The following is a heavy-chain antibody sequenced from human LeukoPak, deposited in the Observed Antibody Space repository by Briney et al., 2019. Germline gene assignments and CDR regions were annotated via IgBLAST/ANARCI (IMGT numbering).Heavy chain of an antibody. Sequence: PSETLSLTCTVSGGSISSSSYYWGWIRQPPGKGLEWIGSIYYSGSTYYNPSLKSRVTISVDTSKNQFSLKLSSVTAADTAVYYCARGPNNMIQYGFDYWGQGTLVTVSS. V-gene: IGHV4-39*07. CDR2: IYYSGST. CDR1: GGSISSSSYY. CDR3: ARGPNNMIQYGFDY. D-gene: IGHD3-16*01. J-gene: IGHJ4*02.